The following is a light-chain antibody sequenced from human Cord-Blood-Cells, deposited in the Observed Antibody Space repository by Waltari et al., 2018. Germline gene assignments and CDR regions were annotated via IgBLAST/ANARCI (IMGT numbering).Light chain of an antibody. Sequence: QSVLTQPPSVSVAPGQRVTISYTGSSSNIGAGYDVHWYQQLPGTAPKPLIYGNSNRPSGVPDRFSGSKSGTSASLAITGLQAEDEADYYCQSYDSSLSGSVFGGGTKLTVL. CDR1: SSNIGAGYD. CDR2: GNS. J-gene: IGLJ2*01. V-gene: IGLV1-40*01. CDR3: QSYDSSLSGSV.